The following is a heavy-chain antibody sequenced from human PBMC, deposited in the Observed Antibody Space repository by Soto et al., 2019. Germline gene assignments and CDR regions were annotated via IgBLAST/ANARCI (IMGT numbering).Heavy chain of an antibody. Sequence: GGSLRLSCAASGFTFSSYAMSWVRQAPGKGLEWVSAISGSGGSTYYADSVKGRFTISGDNSKNTLYLQMNSLRAEATAVYYGAKALLTMVRGVTDYKFDYWGQGTLVTVSS. V-gene: IGHV3-23*01. CDR3: AKALLTMVRGVTDYKFDY. CDR1: GFTFSSYA. J-gene: IGHJ4*02. CDR2: ISGSGGST. D-gene: IGHD3-10*01.